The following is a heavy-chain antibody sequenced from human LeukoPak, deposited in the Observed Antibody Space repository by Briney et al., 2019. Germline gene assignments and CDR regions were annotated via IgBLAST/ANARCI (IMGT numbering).Heavy chain of an antibody. D-gene: IGHD2-21*02. CDR3: AREGSYCDGGDCYSFDF. CDR1: AYTFIANY. Sequence: GPSVKVSCKASAYTFIANYLQWVRQAPGLGPEWLGWMHVGNGNTRYAPKFQDRVTLSRDTSIDTAYMELSSLTSDDTAVYYCAREGSYCDGGDCYSFDFWGQGTLVTVSS. J-gene: IGHJ4*02. CDR2: MHVGNGNT. V-gene: IGHV1-2*02.